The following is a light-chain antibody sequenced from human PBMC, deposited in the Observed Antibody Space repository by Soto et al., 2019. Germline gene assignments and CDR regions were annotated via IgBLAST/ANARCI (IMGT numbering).Light chain of an antibody. J-gene: IGKJ1*01. Sequence: DIQIAQSPYALAASVGDRVTISCRASQSISTYLNWYQQKPGKAPNLLIYAASTLDSGAPSRFSGSGSGTEFTLSISSLQPDDFATYYCQQYNSYPWTFGQGTKVHI. V-gene: IGKV1-5*01. CDR3: QQYNSYPWT. CDR1: QSISTY. CDR2: AAS.